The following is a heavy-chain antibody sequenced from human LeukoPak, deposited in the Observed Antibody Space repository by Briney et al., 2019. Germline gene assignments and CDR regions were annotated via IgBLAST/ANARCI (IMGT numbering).Heavy chain of an antibody. CDR3: ARDWSAHYFDY. V-gene: IGHV3-48*04. CDR2: ISSSSAL. Sequence: GGPLRLSCTASGFSFSTYGFNWVRQAPGKGLEWVSYISSSSALYYTDSVKGRFTISRDNAKNSLYLQMNSLRAEDTAVYYCARDWSAHYFDYWGQGILVTISS. J-gene: IGHJ4*02. CDR1: GFSFSTYG.